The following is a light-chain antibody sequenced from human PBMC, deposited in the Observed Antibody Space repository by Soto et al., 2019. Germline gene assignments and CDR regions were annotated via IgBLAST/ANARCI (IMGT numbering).Light chain of an antibody. CDR1: QSVSSSY. Sequence: DIVLTQSPGTLYLSPGERATLSCRASQSVSSSYLAWYKQKPGQAHRLLIYGEYSRATGIQDRFSGSGSGTDFTLKISRLEPEELAVYYCQQYGSSRWTLGQWNKGDIK. V-gene: IGKV3-20*01. CDR2: GEY. J-gene: IGKJ1*01. CDR3: QQYGSSRWT.